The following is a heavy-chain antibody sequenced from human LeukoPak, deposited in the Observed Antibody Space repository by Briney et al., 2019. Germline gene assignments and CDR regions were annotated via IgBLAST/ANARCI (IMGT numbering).Heavy chain of an antibody. CDR1: GHTDTSYG. D-gene: IGHD4-23*01. CDR2: ISAYNGNT. J-gene: IGHJ4*02. V-gene: IGHV1-18*04. CDR3: ARLGDGSNYLEY. Sequence: ASVKVFCEASGHTDTSYGISWVRQAPGQGLEWMGWISAYNGNTNYAQKFQGRATMTTDTSTSTAYMELRSLRSDDTAVYYCARLGDGSNYLEYWGQGTLVTVSS.